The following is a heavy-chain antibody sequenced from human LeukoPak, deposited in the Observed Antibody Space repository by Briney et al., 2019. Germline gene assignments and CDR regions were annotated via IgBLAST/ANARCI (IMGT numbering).Heavy chain of an antibody. CDR3: AKNRVGYYGSRSYH. Sequence: GGSLRLSCAASGFTFSSYAMSWVRQAPGKGLEWVSAISGSGGSTYYADSVKGRFTISRDNSKNTLYLQMNSLRAEDTAVYYCAKNRVGYYGSRSYHWGQGTPVTVPS. V-gene: IGHV3-23*01. J-gene: IGHJ4*02. D-gene: IGHD3-10*01. CDR2: ISGSGGST. CDR1: GFTFSSYA.